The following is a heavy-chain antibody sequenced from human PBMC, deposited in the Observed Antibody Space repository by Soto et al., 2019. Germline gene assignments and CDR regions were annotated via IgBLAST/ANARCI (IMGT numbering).Heavy chain of an antibody. CDR3: ARDGTKNLRDRFDP. Sequence: TLSLTCTVSGGSISSYYWSWIRQPAGKGLEWIGRIYTSGSTNYNPSLKSRVTMSVDTSKNQFSLKLSSVTAADTAVYYCARDGTKNLRDRFDPWGRGILVTVSS. CDR1: GGSISSYY. D-gene: IGHD1-1*01. CDR2: IYTSGST. J-gene: IGHJ5*02. V-gene: IGHV4-4*07.